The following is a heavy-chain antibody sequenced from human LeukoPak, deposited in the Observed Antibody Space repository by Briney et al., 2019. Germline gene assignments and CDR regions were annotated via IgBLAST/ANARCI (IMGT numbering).Heavy chain of an antibody. Sequence: KTSETLSLTCTVSGGSISSYYWSWIRQPPGKGLEWIGYIYYSGSTNYNPSLKSRVTISVDTSKNRFSLKLSSVTAADTAVYYCARVRQGAFDIWGQGTMVTVSS. CDR3: ARVRQGAFDI. V-gene: IGHV4-59*01. D-gene: IGHD3-10*01. J-gene: IGHJ3*02. CDR1: GGSISSYY. CDR2: IYYSGST.